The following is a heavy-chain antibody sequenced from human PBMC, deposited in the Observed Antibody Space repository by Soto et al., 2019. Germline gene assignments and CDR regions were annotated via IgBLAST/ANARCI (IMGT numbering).Heavy chain of an antibody. J-gene: IGHJ4*02. V-gene: IGHV1-3*04. CDR1: GYTFTNYA. CDR2: INTGNGNT. CDR3: ARDRRDGYNFDY. Sequence: ASVKVSCKASGYTFTNYAMHWVRQAPGQRLEWMGWINTGNGNTKYSQTFQGRFTISRDNAKNSLYLQMNSLRAEDTAVYYCARDRRDGYNFDYWGQGTLVTVSS. D-gene: IGHD5-12*01.